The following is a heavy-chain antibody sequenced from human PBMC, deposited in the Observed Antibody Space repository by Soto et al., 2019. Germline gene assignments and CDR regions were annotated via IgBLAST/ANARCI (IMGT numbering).Heavy chain of an antibody. J-gene: IGHJ3*02. D-gene: IGHD2-15*01. CDR3: ARDCRVGVVVAATAFDI. Sequence: GGSLRLSCAASGFTFSSYWMSWVRQAPGKGLEWVANIKQDGSEKYYVDSVKGRFTISRDNAKNSLYLQMNSLRAEDAAVYYCARDCRVGVVVAATAFDILGQGTMVTVSS. CDR1: GFTFSSYW. CDR2: IKQDGSEK. V-gene: IGHV3-7*01.